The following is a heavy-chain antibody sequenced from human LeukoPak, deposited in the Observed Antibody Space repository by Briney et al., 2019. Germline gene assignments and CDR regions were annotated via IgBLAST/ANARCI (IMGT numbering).Heavy chain of an antibody. CDR3: ARDQGGSGPTTYDY. J-gene: IGHJ4*02. CDR1: GFTFSRSW. D-gene: IGHD6-19*01. CDR2: INTDGGDT. Sequence: GGSLRLSCAASGFTFSRSWMHWVRQAPGKGLVWVSRINTDGGDTMYADSVKGRFTISRDNAKNTLYLQMNSLKAKDTAVYYCARDQGGSGPTTYDYWGQGNLVTVSS. V-gene: IGHV3-74*03.